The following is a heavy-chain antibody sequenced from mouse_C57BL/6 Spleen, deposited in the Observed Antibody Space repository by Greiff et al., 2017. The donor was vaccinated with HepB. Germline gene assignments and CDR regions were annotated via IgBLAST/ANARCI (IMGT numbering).Heavy chain of an antibody. CDR1: GYAFSSYW. V-gene: IGHV1-80*01. D-gene: IGHD3-2*02. CDR3: ARGAQAPYYYAMDY. Sequence: VQLVESGAELVKPGASVKISCKASGYAFSSYWMNWVKQRPGKGLEWIGQIYPGDGDTNYNGKFKGKATLTADKSSSTAYMQLSSLTSEDSAVYFCARGAQAPYYYAMDYWGQGTSVTVSS. J-gene: IGHJ4*01. CDR2: IYPGDGDT.